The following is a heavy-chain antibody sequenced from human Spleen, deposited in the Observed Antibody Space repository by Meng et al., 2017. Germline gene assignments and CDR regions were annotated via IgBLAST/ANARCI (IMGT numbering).Heavy chain of an antibody. D-gene: IGHD4-11*01. CDR2: INHSGST. V-gene: IGHV4-34*01. J-gene: IGHJ4*02. CDR1: GGSFSDYY. CDR3: ARGPTTMANDFDY. Sequence: QVQLRARGQALLNPAETASLPCFVSGGSFSDYYWRWVRQPPRKGLEWIGEINHSGSTNYNLSLESRATISVDTSQNNLSLKLSSVTAADSAVYYCARGPTTMANDFDYWGQGTLVSVSS.